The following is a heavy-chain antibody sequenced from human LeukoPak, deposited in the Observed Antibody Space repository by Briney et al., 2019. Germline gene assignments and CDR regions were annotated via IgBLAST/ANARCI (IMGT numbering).Heavy chain of an antibody. Sequence: GGSLRLSCAASGFTFDDYTMHWVRQAPGKGLEWVSLISWDGGSTYYADSVKGRFTISRDNSKNSLYLQMNSLRTEDTALYYCATMGGMDVWGQGTTVTVSS. CDR3: ATMGGMDV. J-gene: IGHJ6*02. CDR2: ISWDGGST. D-gene: IGHD3-3*01. CDR1: GFTFDDYT. V-gene: IGHV3-43*01.